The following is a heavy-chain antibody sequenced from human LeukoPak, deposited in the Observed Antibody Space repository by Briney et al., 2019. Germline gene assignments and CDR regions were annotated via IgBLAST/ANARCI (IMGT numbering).Heavy chain of an antibody. D-gene: IGHD6-6*01. CDR2: INGSGGST. CDR1: GFTFSSYA. V-gene: IGHV3-23*01. J-gene: IGHJ6*03. Sequence: GGSLRLSCAASGFTFSSYAMSWVRQAPGKGLEWVSAINGSGGSTYYADSVKGRFTISRDNSKNTLYLQMNSLRAEDTAVYYCAKHFPRKSSSSRSYYYYYYMDVWGKGTTVTVSS. CDR3: AKHFPRKSSSSRSYYYYYYMDV.